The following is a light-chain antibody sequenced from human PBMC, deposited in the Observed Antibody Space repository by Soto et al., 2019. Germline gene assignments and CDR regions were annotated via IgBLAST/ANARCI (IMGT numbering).Light chain of an antibody. CDR3: QERTNWRGT. CDR2: DTY. J-gene: IGKJ1*01. V-gene: IGKV3-11*01. CDR1: ENVNNY. Sequence: EIVLTQSPATLSLSPGERGTLSCRASENVNNYIGWYQQKPGQAPRLLIFDTYRRAAGVPARFSGSGSVTDFTLTISSLEPEDFAVYYCQERTNWRGTFGQGTKVESK.